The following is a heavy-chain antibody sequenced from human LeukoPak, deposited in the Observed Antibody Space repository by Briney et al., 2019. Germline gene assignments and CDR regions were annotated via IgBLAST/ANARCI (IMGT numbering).Heavy chain of an antibody. CDR2: LYSNGTA. CDR1: VFTVSSYH. CDR3: AREDPIVY. D-gene: IGHD3-16*02. V-gene: IGHV3-66*01. J-gene: IGHJ4*02. Sequence: PGGCLRLSCAASVFTVSSYHINWVRQAPGKGLEWVSILYSNGTAYYADSVKGRFTISTDNSKNTLYLQMNSLRGDDTAVYYCAREDPIVYWGQGTLVTVSS.